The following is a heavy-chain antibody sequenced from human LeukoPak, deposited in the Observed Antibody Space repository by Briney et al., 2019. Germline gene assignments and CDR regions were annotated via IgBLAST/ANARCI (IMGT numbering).Heavy chain of an antibody. CDR1: GGSFSDYD. J-gene: IGHJ4*02. CDR3: ARGQWLDNY. CDR2: INHSGST. Sequence: SETLSLTCAVYGGSFSDYDWTWIRQPPGKGLEWIWEINHSGSTSYNPSLESRATISRDTFRKQFSLRLNSVTAADTAVYYCARGQWLDNYWGQGTLVTVSS. D-gene: IGHD6-19*01. V-gene: IGHV4-34*01.